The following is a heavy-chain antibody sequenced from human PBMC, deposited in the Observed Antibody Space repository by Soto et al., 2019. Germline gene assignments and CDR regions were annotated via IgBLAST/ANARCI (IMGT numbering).Heavy chain of an antibody. J-gene: IGHJ4*02. CDR1: GFTFSSYW. CDR2: IKSDGSST. V-gene: IGHV3-74*01. Sequence: EVQLVESGGGLVQPGGSLRLSCAASGFTFSSYWMHWVRQAPGKGLVWVSRIKSDGSSTSYADSVKGRFTISRDNAKNTRYLQRNSLRAEDTAVYYCARSWGGELVSWGQGALFTVSS. CDR3: ARSWGGELVS. D-gene: IGHD3-16*01.